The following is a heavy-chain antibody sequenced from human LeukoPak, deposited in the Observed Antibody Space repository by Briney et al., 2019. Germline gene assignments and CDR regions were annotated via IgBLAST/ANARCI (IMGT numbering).Heavy chain of an antibody. V-gene: IGHV4-61*02. CDR3: ARGGYYGSGNDFRFDP. Sequence: SETLSLTCTVSGGSISSGNYYWSWIRQPAGKGLEWIGRIYTSGSTNYNPSLTSRVTISVDTSKNQFSLKLSSVTAADTAVYYCARGGYYGSGNDFRFDPWGQGTLVTVSS. D-gene: IGHD3-10*01. J-gene: IGHJ5*02. CDR2: IYTSGST. CDR1: GGSISSGNYY.